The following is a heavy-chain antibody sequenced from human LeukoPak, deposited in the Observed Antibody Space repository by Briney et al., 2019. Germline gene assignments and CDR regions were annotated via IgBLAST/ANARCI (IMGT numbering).Heavy chain of an antibody. V-gene: IGHV3-23*01. CDR2: ISATGGSS. CDR3: ARELINLDY. J-gene: IGHJ4*02. CDR1: GFTFSSFA. Sequence: GGSLRLSCAASGFTFSSFAMSWVRQAPGKGLEWVSGISATGGSSYYAESVKGRFTISRDNAKNSLYLQMNSLRAEDTALYYCARELINLDYWGQGTLVTVSS.